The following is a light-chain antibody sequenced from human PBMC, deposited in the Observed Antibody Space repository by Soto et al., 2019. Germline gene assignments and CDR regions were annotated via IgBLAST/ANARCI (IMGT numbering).Light chain of an antibody. V-gene: IGKV2-28*01. J-gene: IGKJ3*01. CDR3: MQVLKIPGT. Sequence: IVMTQSPLSLPVTPGEPASISCRSSQSLLHSNENNYLNWYLQKPGQSPQLLICLGSHRASGVPDRFSGSGSGTDFTLRISRVAPEDVGVYYCMQVLKIPGTFGPGTTVDIK. CDR2: LGS. CDR1: QSLLHSNENNY.